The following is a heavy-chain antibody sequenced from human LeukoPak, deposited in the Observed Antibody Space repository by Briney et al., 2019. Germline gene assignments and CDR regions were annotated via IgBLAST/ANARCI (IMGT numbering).Heavy chain of an antibody. CDR3: ARDPKTGSPDYFDY. D-gene: IGHD3-10*01. V-gene: IGHV3-48*01. CDR2: ISSSSSTI. CDR1: GFTFSSYS. J-gene: IGHJ4*02. Sequence: GGSLRLSCAASGFTFSSYSMNWVRQAPGKGLEWVSYISSSSSTIYNADSVKGRFTISRDDSKNTLYLQMNSLRPEDTALYYCARDPKTGSPDYFDYWGQGTLVTVST.